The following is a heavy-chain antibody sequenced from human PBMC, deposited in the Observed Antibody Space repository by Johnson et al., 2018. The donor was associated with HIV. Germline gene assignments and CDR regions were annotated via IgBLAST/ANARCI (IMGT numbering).Heavy chain of an antibody. Sequence: QVQLVESGGGVVQPGRSLRLSCAASGFTFSSYGMHWVRQAPGKGLEWVAVIWYDGSNKYYADSVKGRFTISRDNSKNTLYLQMNSLRAEDTAVYYCARTRHYYEAFDIWGQGTMVIV. J-gene: IGHJ3*02. V-gene: IGHV3-33*01. CDR3: ARTRHYYEAFDI. D-gene: IGHD3-10*01. CDR2: IWYDGSNK. CDR1: GFTFSSYG.